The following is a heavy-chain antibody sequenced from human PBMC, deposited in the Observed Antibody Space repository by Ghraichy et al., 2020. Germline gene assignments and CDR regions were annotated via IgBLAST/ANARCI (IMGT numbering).Heavy chain of an antibody. Sequence: SETLSLTCAVYGGSFSGYYWSWIRQPPGKGLEWIGEINHSGSTNYNPSLKSRVTISVDTSKNQFSLKLSSVTAADTAVYYCATKHIGGGSGSYPDVWGKGTTVIVSS. CDR2: INHSGST. D-gene: IGHD3-10*01. CDR3: ATKHIGGGSGSYPDV. J-gene: IGHJ6*04. V-gene: IGHV4-34*01. CDR1: GGSFSGYY.